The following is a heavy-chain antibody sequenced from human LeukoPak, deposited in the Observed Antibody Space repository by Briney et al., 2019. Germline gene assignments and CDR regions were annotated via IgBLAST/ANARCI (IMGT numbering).Heavy chain of an antibody. CDR1: GFTFTTYW. Sequence: GGSLRLSCAASGFTFTTYWMGWVRQAPGKGLEWVANIKQDGSEQYYVDSVKGRFTISRDNAKNSLYLQMNSLRAEDTAVYYCARDGDWGRYDHWGQGTLVIVSS. V-gene: IGHV3-7*03. CDR2: IKQDGSEQ. D-gene: IGHD7-27*01. CDR3: ARDGDWGRYDH. J-gene: IGHJ4*02.